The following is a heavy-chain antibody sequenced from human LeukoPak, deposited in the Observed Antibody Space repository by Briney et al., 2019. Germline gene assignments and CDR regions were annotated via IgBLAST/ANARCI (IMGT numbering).Heavy chain of an antibody. D-gene: IGHD5-24*01. Sequence: GGPLRLSCVAFGFPFSSYWMTWVRQAPGKGLEWVANIKRDGSKKSYVDSVKGRFTISRDNAKNSLYLQMNSLRAEDTAIYYCTRVGYIDEGIDYWGQGTLVTVSS. V-gene: IGHV3-7*04. CDR3: TRVGYIDEGIDY. CDR2: IKRDGSKK. CDR1: GFPFSSYW. J-gene: IGHJ4*02.